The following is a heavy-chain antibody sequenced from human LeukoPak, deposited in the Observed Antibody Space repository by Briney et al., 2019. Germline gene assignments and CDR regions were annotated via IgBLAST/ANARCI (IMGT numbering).Heavy chain of an antibody. Sequence: GGSLRLSCIASGFTFSDHYMGWVRQAPGQGLEWVGRTKNRANSYTTLYAASVRGRFTISRDDSKNSLYLQMSSLRTEDTAMYYCTRLTVGRNNYYYTDVWGKGTTVTVSS. D-gene: IGHD1-14*01. CDR2: TKNRANSYTT. CDR3: TRLTVGRNNYYYTDV. J-gene: IGHJ6*03. V-gene: IGHV3-72*01. CDR1: GFTFSDHY.